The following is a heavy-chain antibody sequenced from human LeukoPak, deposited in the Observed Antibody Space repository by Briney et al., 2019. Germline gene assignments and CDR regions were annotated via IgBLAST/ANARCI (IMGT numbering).Heavy chain of an antibody. Sequence: SETLSLTCTVSGGSISSSSYYWGWIRQPPGKGLEWIGSIYYSGSTYYNPSLKSRVTISVDTSKNQFSLKPSSVTAADTAVYYCARVRVVITPEVFDYWGQGTLVTVSS. J-gene: IGHJ4*02. D-gene: IGHD3-22*01. CDR2: IYYSGST. V-gene: IGHV4-39*01. CDR1: GGSISSSSYY. CDR3: ARVRVVITPEVFDY.